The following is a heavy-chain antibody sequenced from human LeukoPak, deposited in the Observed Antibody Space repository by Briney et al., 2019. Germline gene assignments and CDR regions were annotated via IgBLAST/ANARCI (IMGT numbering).Heavy chain of an antibody. CDR3: ARGGAARLHFQN. Sequence: SETLSLTYTVSGGSISTYYWNWIRQPPGKGLEWIGYIYHSGSTNYNPSLQSRVTISVDTSKNQFSLNLNSVTAADTAVYYCARGGAARLHFQNWGQGTLVTVSS. CDR1: GGSISTYY. CDR2: IYHSGST. J-gene: IGHJ1*01. D-gene: IGHD6-6*01. V-gene: IGHV4-59*01.